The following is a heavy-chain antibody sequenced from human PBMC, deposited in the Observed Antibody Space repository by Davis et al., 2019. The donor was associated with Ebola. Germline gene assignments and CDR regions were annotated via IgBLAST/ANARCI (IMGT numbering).Heavy chain of an antibody. Sequence: MPSETLSLTCPVSGGSTSPGRYYWSWIRQPPGKGLEWIGYIYYSGSTYYNPSLKSRVTISVDTSKNQFSLKLSSVTAADTAVYYCARGQVVVISRHGMDVWGQGTTVTVSS. CDR1: GGSTSPGRYY. D-gene: IGHD3-22*01. CDR3: ARGQVVVISRHGMDV. CDR2: IYYSGST. J-gene: IGHJ6*02. V-gene: IGHV4-31*03.